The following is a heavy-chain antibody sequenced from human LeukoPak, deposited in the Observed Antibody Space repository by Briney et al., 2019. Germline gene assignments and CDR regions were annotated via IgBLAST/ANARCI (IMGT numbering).Heavy chain of an antibody. Sequence: GGSLRLSCADSRFIFSGYSMNWVRQAPGKGLEWVSYISESSSHTYYAASVKGRFTISRDNAKNLLYLQMNSLRADDTGIYYCARDRAPRARIGGMDVWGQGTTVIVSS. CDR1: RFIFSGYS. CDR2: ISESSSHT. CDR3: ARDRAPRARIGGMDV. D-gene: IGHD5-12*01. J-gene: IGHJ6*02. V-gene: IGHV3-21*06.